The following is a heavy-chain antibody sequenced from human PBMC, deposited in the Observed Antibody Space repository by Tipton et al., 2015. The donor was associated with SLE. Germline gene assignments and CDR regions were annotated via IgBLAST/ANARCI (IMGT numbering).Heavy chain of an antibody. CDR1: GFNFSSFW. CDR2: IKQDGSEK. Sequence: GSLRLSCAASGFNFSSFWMTWVRQAPGKGLEWVASIKQDGSEKYYVEYVKGRFTISRHNAKNSLDLQMESLRAEDTAVYYCARGHVVPLSGVPGAFDIWGQGTMVTVSS. D-gene: IGHD2-8*01. CDR3: ARGHVVPLSGVPGAFDI. J-gene: IGHJ3*02. V-gene: IGHV3-7*03.